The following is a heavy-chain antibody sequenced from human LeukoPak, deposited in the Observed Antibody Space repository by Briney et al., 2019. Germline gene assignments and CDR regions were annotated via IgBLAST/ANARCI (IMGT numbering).Heavy chain of an antibody. CDR3: AKDGYYYDSSGHVDY. D-gene: IGHD3-22*01. Sequence: GRSLRLSCAASGFTFSSYGMHWVRQAPGKGLEWVAFIRYDGSNKYYADSVKGRFTISRDNSKNTLYLQMNSLRAEGTAVYYCAKDGYYYDSSGHVDYWGQGTLVTVSS. J-gene: IGHJ4*02. V-gene: IGHV3-30*02. CDR1: GFTFSSYG. CDR2: IRYDGSNK.